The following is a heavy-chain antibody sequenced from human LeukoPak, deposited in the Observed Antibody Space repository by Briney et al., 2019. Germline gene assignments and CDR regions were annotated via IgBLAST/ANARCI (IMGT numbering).Heavy chain of an antibody. V-gene: IGHV3-23*01. CDR1: GFTFSSYA. Sequence: GGSLRLSCAASGFTFSSYAMSWVRQAPGKGLEWVSAISGSGGSTYYADSVKGRFTISRDNSRNTLYLQMNSLRVEDTAVYYCARVQLTTSSSFDIWGQGTMVTVSS. CDR3: ARVQLTTSSSFDI. J-gene: IGHJ3*02. D-gene: IGHD6-19*01. CDR2: ISGSGGST.